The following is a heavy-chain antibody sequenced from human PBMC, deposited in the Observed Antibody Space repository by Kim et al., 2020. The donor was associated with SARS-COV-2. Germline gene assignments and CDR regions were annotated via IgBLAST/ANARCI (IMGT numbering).Heavy chain of an antibody. D-gene: IGHD3-3*01. Sequence: ASVKVSCKASGYTLTDYAMNWVLQVPGQGLEWMGWINTKTGDPTYAQDFTGRFVFSLETSVNTAFLQITSLKSEDSAVYYCAREVTHYDFWSGYVHGLDVWGQGTTISVSS. CDR1: GYTLTDYA. CDR2: INTKTGDP. V-gene: IGHV7-4-1*02. J-gene: IGHJ6*02. CDR3: AREVTHYDFWSGYVHGLDV.